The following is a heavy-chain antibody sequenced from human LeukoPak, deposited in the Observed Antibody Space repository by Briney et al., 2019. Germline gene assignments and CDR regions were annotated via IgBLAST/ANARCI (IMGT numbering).Heavy chain of an antibody. CDR2: ISPDGNLE. D-gene: IGHD3-22*01. V-gene: IGHV3-30*18. J-gene: IGHJ4*02. CDR3: AKINNYDDY. CDR1: GFTFNIFG. Sequence: GGSLRLSCAAPGFTFNIFGIHWVRQAPGKGLEWVAAISPDGNLEYYTESVKGRFTVSRDNSNNMIYLQMNSLRGEDSAVYYCAKINNYDDYWGQGTLVTVSS.